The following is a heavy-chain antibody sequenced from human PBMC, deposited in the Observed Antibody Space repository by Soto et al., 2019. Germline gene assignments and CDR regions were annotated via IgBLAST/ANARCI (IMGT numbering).Heavy chain of an antibody. CDR2: ISSSSSYI. V-gene: IGHV3-21*01. Sequence: EVQLVESGGGLVKPGGSLRLSCAASGFTFSSYSMNWVRQAPGKGLEWVSSISSSSSYIYYADSVKGRFTISRDNAKNSLYLQRNSLRAEDTAVYYCARWRDYYYYMDDWGKGTTVTVSS. CDR1: GFTFSSYS. CDR3: ARWRDYYYYMDD. D-gene: IGHD3-3*01. J-gene: IGHJ6*03.